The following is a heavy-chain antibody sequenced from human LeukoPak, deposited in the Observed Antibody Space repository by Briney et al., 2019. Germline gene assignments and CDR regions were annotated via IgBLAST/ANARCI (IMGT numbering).Heavy chain of an antibody. V-gene: IGHV3-30*02. D-gene: IGHD2-15*01. J-gene: IGHJ4*02. CDR2: LRYDGSNE. CDR3: ATVAGDCSGGRCYLLRFDY. CDR1: GFTLSTYG. Sequence: PGGSLRLSCVASGFTLSTYGMHWVRQAPGKGLEWVAFLRYDGSNEFYVDSVKGRFTISRDNAKNSLYLQMNSLRGDDTAVYYCATVAGDCSGGRCYLLRFDYWGQGTLVTVSS.